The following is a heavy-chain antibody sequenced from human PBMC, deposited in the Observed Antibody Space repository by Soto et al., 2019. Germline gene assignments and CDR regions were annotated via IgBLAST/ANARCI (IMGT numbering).Heavy chain of an antibody. CDR1: GFTFSSYW. J-gene: IGHJ4*02. Sequence: EVQLVESGGGLVQPGGSLRLSCAASGFTFSSYWMHWVRQAPGKGLVWVSRINIDGITSYADSVKGRFTISRDNAKNTLYLQMNTLGAGDTAVYYCARGDGDIYDGHGYLARHWGQGTLVTVSS. CDR2: INIDGIT. V-gene: IGHV3-74*01. CDR3: ARGDGDIYDGHGYLARH. D-gene: IGHD3-22*01.